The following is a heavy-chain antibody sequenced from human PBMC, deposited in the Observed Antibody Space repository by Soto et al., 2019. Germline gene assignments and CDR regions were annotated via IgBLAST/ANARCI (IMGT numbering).Heavy chain of an antibody. J-gene: IGHJ4*02. CDR2: ISGSGGST. D-gene: IGHD6-13*01. CDR3: ARRGPGTYFDY. CDR1: GFTFSSYA. V-gene: IGHV3-23*01. Sequence: GGSLRLSCAASGFTFSSYAMNWVRQAPGEGLEWVSVISGSGGSTYYADSVKGRFTISRDNSKNTLYLQMNSLRAEDTAVYYCARRGPGTYFDYWGQGTLVTVS.